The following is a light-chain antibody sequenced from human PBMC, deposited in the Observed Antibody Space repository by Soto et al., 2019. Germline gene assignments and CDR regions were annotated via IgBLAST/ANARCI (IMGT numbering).Light chain of an antibody. CDR1: QSVRSNY. CDR2: DAS. Sequence: EIVLTQSPDTLSLSPGERATLSCRASQSVRSNYLAWYQQKPGQAPRFLIYDASSRATGIPDRFSGSGSGTDFTLTISRLEPEDFAVYYCQQHRTSPLPFGGGTNVDIK. V-gene: IGKV3-20*01. CDR3: QQHRTSPLP. J-gene: IGKJ4*01.